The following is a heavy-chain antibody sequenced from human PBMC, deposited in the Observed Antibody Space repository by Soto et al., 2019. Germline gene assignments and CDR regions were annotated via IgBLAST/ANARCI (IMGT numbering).Heavy chain of an antibody. D-gene: IGHD6-19*01. V-gene: IGHV1-18*01. CDR3: ARVTPQWLRKDDYYYEVDV. J-gene: IGHJ6*02. CDR2: ISAYNGNT. Sequence: QVQLVQSGAEVKKPGASVKVSCKASGYTFTSYGISWVRQAPGPGLEWMGWISAYNGNTNYAQKLQGRVTMTTDTTTSTADMELRILRSDATALYYWARVTPQWLRKDDYYYEVDVWSQGTTVTV. CDR1: GYTFTSYG.